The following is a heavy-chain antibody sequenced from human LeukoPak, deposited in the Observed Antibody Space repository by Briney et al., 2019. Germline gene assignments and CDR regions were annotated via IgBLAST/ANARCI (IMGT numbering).Heavy chain of an antibody. D-gene: IGHD6-19*01. CDR1: GYTFTGYY. V-gene: IGHV1-2*02. J-gene: IGHJ4*02. Sequence: APVKVSCKASGYTFTGYYMHWVRQAPGQGLEWMGWINPNSGGTNYAQKFQGRVTMTRDTSISTAYMELSRLRSDDTAVYYCARILAAVAGNRFDYWGQGTLVTVSS. CDR2: INPNSGGT. CDR3: ARILAAVAGNRFDY.